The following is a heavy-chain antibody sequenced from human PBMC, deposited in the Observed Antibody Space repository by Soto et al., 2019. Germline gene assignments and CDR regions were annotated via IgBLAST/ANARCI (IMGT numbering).Heavy chain of an antibody. CDR2: IHYSGST. V-gene: IGHV4-39*01. J-gene: IGHJ5*02. CDR1: GDSISSTSYY. Sequence: QLQLQESGPVLLKPSETLSLTCTVSGDSISSTSYYWGWIRQPPGKGLEWIGHIHYSGSTYYNPSLKSRVTISLATSKNQFSLNLNSVTSKDTAVYYCARRVAAPGWCDPWGQGTLVTVSS. D-gene: IGHD6-19*01. CDR3: ARRVAAPGWCDP.